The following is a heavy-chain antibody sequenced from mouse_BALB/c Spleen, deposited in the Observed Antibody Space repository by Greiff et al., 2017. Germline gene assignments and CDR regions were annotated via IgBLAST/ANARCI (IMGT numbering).Heavy chain of an antibody. CDR1: GFNIKDYY. Sequence: EVQLVESGAELVRPGALVKLSCKASGFNIKDYYMHWVKQRPEQGLEWIGWIDPENGNTIYDPKFQGKASITADTSSNTAYLQLSSLTSEDTAVYYCARSKYGNYPYYAMDYWGQGTSVTVSS. CDR2: IDPENGNT. D-gene: IGHD2-10*02. V-gene: IGHV14-1*02. J-gene: IGHJ4*01. CDR3: ARSKYGNYPYYAMDY.